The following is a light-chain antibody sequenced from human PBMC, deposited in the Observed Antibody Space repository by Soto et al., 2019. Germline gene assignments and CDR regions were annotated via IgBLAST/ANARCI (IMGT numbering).Light chain of an antibody. CDR2: GAS. J-gene: IGKJ3*01. CDR1: QSVSSN. CDR3: QQYNNWPPLIT. Sequence: EIVMTQSLATLSVSPGERATLSCRASQSVSSNLAWYQQKPGQAPRLLIYGASTRATGIPARFSGSGSGTEFTLTISSLQSEDFAVYYCQQYNNWPPLITFGPGTKVDIK. V-gene: IGKV3-15*01.